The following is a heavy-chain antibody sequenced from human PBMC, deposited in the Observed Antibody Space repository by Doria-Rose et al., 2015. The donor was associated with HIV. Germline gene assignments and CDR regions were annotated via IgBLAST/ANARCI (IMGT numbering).Heavy chain of an antibody. CDR2: ISSTSAYI. Sequence: VQLVQSGGGLVRPGGSLRLSCATSGFTFSSHRINWVRQAPGKGLEWISSISSTSAYINYAVSVRGRFTISRDSARNSLYLQMDSLRAEDTAIYYCATGVTLDYWGQGTLVTVSS. CDR1: GFTFSSHR. D-gene: IGHD3-10*01. J-gene: IGHJ4*02. CDR3: ATGVTLDY. V-gene: IGHV3-21*01.